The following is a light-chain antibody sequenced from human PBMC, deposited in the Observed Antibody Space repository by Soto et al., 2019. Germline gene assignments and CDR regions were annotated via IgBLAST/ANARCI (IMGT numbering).Light chain of an antibody. CDR1: QSVSSSF. V-gene: IGKV3-20*01. CDR3: QQYVTSPWA. CDR2: GAS. Sequence: EIVLTQSPGTLSLSPGERATLSCRASQSVSSSFLAWYQQKPGQAPRLPIYGASNRSTGIPDRFSGSGSGTDFTLTISRLEAEDFAVYYCQQYVTSPWAFGQGTKVAIE. J-gene: IGKJ1*01.